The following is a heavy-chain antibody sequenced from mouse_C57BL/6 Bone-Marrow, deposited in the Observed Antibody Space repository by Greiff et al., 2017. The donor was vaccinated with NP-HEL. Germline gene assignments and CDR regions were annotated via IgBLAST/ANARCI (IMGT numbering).Heavy chain of an antibody. J-gene: IGHJ1*03. CDR2: INPGSGGT. CDR1: GYAFTNYL. CDR3: ARGGLYYGSSYWYFDV. D-gene: IGHD1-1*01. V-gene: IGHV1-54*01. Sequence: QVQLKQSGAELVRPGTSVKVSCKASGYAFTNYLIEWVKQRPGQGLEWIGVINPGSGGTNYNEKFKGKATLTADKSSSTAYMQLSSLTSEDSAVYFCARGGLYYGSSYWYFDVWGTGTTVTVSS.